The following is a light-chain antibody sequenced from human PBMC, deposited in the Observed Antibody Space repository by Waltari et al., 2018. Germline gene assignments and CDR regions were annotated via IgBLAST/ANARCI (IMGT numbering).Light chain of an antibody. CDR3: QHYVRLPVT. CDR1: QSVGTS. CDR2: GVS. V-gene: IGKV3-20*01. J-gene: IGKJ1*01. Sequence: DIVLTQSPGTLSLSPGERATLSCRASQSVGTSLAWYRQHKRGQAPRLLIYGVSIRATGISDRFSGSGFGTDFSLTISGLEPEDFAVYYCQHYVRLPVTFGQGTTVEIK.